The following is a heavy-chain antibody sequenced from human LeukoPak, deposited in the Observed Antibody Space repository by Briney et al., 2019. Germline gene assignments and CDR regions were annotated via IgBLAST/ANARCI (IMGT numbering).Heavy chain of an antibody. V-gene: IGHV1-2*02. Sequence: SSVTVSCLSSGYRFTNCYIHWLHQPPAQGRAGMGWVNPKSGDTKYAQKFQDRISMTRYTSISPAYMEVNRLTSDDSAVYYCARDGVLVGSTVLNYWGQGTLVTVAS. CDR2: VNPKSGDT. D-gene: IGHD1-26*01. J-gene: IGHJ4*01. CDR3: ARDGVLVGSTVLNY. CDR1: GYRFTNCY.